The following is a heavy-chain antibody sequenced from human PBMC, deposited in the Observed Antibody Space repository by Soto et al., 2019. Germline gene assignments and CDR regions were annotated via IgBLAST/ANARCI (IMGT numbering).Heavy chain of an antibody. CDR1: GFTFNTAL. Sequence: PWGSLRVSCATSGFTFNTALLTWVRQAPGKGLEWVGRIKGKPDGGATDYAALVEGRFMISRDDSQNTVFLQMNSLKTDDTAVYYCTAGSPFNYWGTGTLVTVS. V-gene: IGHV3-15*01. J-gene: IGHJ4*02. CDR2: IKGKPDGGAT. CDR3: TAGSPFNY.